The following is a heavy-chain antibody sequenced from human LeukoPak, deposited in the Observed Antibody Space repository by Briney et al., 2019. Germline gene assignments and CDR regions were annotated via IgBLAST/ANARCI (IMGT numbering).Heavy chain of an antibody. Sequence: ASVKVSCKASGYTFTGYYMHWVRQAPGQGLEWMGWINPNSGGTNYAQKFQGRVTMTRDMSTSTVYMELSSLRSEDTAVYYCAREGEMATVDYWGQGTLVTVSS. V-gene: IGHV1-2*02. CDR2: INPNSGGT. J-gene: IGHJ4*02. CDR1: GYTFTGYY. CDR3: AREGEMATVDY. D-gene: IGHD5-24*01.